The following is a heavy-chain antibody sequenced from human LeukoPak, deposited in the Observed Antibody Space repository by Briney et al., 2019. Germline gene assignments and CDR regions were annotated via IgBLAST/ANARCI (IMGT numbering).Heavy chain of an antibody. J-gene: IGHJ4*02. D-gene: IGHD6-13*01. V-gene: IGHV3-9*01. CDR3: AKDISYSTWGEFDY. Sequence: PGRSLRLSCAASGFTFDDYAMHWVRQAPGKGLEWVSGISWNSGSIGYADSVKGRFTISRDNAKNSLYLQMNSLSAEDTALYYCAKDISYSTWGEFDYWGQGTLVTVSS. CDR2: ISWNSGSI. CDR1: GFTFDDYA.